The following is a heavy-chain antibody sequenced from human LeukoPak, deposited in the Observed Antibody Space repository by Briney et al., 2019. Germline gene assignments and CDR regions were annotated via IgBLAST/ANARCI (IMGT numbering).Heavy chain of an antibody. D-gene: IGHD2-15*01. J-gene: IGHJ5*02. Sequence: ASVKVSCKASGYTFTSYDINWVRQATGQGLEGMGWMNPNSGNTGYAQKFQGRVTITRNTSIRTAYMELSSLRSEDTAVYYCAREGGGSRWFDPRGQGTLVTVSS. CDR1: GYTFTSYD. V-gene: IGHV1-8*03. CDR3: AREGGGSRWFDP. CDR2: MNPNSGNT.